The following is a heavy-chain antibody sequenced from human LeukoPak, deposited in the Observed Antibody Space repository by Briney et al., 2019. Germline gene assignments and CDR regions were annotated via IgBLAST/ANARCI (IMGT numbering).Heavy chain of an antibody. J-gene: IGHJ3*02. CDR3: ARGLAAGILVEAFDI. D-gene: IGHD6-19*01. Sequence: ASVKVSCKSSGYTFTSYYMYWVRQAPGQGLEWMGWINPNSGGTNFALKFQGRVTMTRDTSISTAYMELSRLRPDDTAVYYCARGLAAGILVEAFDIWGQGTMVTVSS. CDR2: INPNSGGT. CDR1: GYTFTSYY. V-gene: IGHV1-2*02.